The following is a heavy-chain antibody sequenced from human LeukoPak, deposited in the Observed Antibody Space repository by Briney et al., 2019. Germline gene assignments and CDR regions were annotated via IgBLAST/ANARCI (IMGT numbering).Heavy chain of an antibody. CDR2: IYYSGYA. CDR1: GGSISSYY. J-gene: IGHJ6*03. CDR3: ARTTMVRGTYYMDV. Sequence: SETLSLTCTVSGGSISSYYWSWIRQPPGKGLEWIGCIYYSGYANYKSSLKSRVTISVDTSKNQFSLKLSSVTAADTAVYYCARTTMVRGTYYMDVWGKGTTVTVSS. V-gene: IGHV4-59*01. D-gene: IGHD3-10*01.